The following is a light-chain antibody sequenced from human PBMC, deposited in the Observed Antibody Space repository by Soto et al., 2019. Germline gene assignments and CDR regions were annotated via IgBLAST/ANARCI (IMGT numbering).Light chain of an antibody. Sequence: EIILTRSPDTLSLPPGERATLSFRASQTVSSNYLAWYQQKPGQAPRLLIYGVSSRASGIPDRFFGSGSGTDFTLTINRLEPEDFAVYYCQQYANSPITFGQGTRLEIK. CDR2: GVS. CDR1: QTVSSNY. CDR3: QQYANSPIT. V-gene: IGKV3-20*01. J-gene: IGKJ5*01.